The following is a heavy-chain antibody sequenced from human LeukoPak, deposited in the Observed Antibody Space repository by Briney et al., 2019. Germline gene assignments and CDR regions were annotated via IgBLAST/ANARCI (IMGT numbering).Heavy chain of an antibody. CDR3: AKHLGSHSFLFYYMDV. D-gene: IGHD2/OR15-2a*01. V-gene: IGHV3-23*01. Sequence: GGSLRLSCEASQFTFSRFAMSWIRQAPGTGLEWVSTLSGSGTATYYADSVKGRFTTSRDNSKDTLYLQMDNLRADDTAVYYCAKHLGSHSFLFYYMDVWGTGTSVVVS. CDR2: LSGSGTAT. CDR1: QFTFSRFA. J-gene: IGHJ6*03.